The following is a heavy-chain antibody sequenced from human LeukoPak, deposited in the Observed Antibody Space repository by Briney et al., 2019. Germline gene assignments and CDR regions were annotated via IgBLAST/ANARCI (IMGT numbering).Heavy chain of an antibody. CDR1: GYTFTSYY. CDR2: INPSGGST. Sequence: GASVKVSCKASGYTFTSYYMHWVRQAPGQGLEWMGIINPSGGSTSYAQKFQGRVTITADESTSTAYMELSSLRSEDTAVYYCARNPYITPDDLDAFDIWGQGTMVTVSS. CDR3: ARNPYITPDDLDAFDI. J-gene: IGHJ3*02. D-gene: IGHD3-10*01. V-gene: IGHV1-46*01.